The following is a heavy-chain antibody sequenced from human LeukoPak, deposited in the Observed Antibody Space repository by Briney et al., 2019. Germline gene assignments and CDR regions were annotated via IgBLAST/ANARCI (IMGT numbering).Heavy chain of an antibody. CDR2: IYYSGST. J-gene: IGHJ3*02. V-gene: IGHV4-39*01. D-gene: IGHD3-22*01. Sequence: SETLSLTCTVSGGSISSSSYYWGWIRQPPGKGLEWIGSIYYSGSTYYNPSLKSRVTISVDTSKNQFSLKLSSVTAADTAVYYCARVGGITMIVVLITDAFDIWGQGTMVTVSS. CDR1: GGSISSSSYY. CDR3: ARVGGITMIVVLITDAFDI.